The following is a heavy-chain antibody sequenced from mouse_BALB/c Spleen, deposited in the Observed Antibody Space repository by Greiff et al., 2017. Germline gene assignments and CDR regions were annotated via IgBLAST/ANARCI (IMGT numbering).Heavy chain of an antibody. CDR1: GYTFTSYW. D-gene: IGHD2-2*01. V-gene: IGHV1-5*01. CDR3: TRCQGYIYYYAMDY. Sequence: EVQLQQSGTVLARPGASVKMSCKASGYTFTSYWMHWVKQRPGQGLEWIGAIYPGNSDTSYNQKFKGKAKLTAVTSTSTAYMELSSLTNEDSAVYYCTRCQGYIYYYAMDYWGQGTSVTVSS. J-gene: IGHJ4*01. CDR2: IYPGNSDT.